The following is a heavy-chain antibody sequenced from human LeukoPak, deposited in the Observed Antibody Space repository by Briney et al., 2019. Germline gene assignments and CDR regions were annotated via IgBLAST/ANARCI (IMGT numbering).Heavy chain of an antibody. Sequence: GGSLRLSCAASGFTVSSNYMSWVRQAPGKGLEWVSVIYSGGSTYYADSVKGRFTISRDNSKNTLYLQMNSLRAEDTAVYYWARVSSTYGDYDYWGQGTLVTVSS. D-gene: IGHD4-17*01. CDR3: ARVSSTYGDYDY. CDR2: IYSGGST. J-gene: IGHJ4*02. CDR1: GFTVSSNY. V-gene: IGHV3-53*01.